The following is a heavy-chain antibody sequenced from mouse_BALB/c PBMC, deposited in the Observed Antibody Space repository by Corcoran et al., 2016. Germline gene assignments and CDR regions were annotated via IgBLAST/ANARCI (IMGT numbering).Heavy chain of an antibody. CDR1: GYTFTNYG. CDR2: INTYTGEP. J-gene: IGHJ2*01. CDR3: AREDDYLY. V-gene: IGHV9-3-1*01. D-gene: IGHD2-4*01. Sequence: QIQLVQSGPELKKPGETVKISCKASGYTFTNYGMNWVKQAPGKGLKWMGWINTYTGEPTYANDFKGRFAFSLETSASTAYLQINNLKNEDTATYFCAREDDYLYWGQGTTLTVSS.